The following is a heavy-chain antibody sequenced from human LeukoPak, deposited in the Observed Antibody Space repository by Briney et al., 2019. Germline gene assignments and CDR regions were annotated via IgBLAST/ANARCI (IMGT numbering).Heavy chain of an antibody. J-gene: IGHJ2*01. Sequence: PSETLSLTCTVSGGSISSMTYYWGWIRQPPGKGLEWIGSIYYSGSTNYNPSLKSRVTISVDTSKNQFSLKLSSVTAADTAVYYCARGLFEWELLKDLWGRGTLVTVSS. CDR1: GGSISSMTYY. V-gene: IGHV4-39*07. CDR2: IYYSGST. D-gene: IGHD1-26*01. CDR3: ARGLFEWELLKDL.